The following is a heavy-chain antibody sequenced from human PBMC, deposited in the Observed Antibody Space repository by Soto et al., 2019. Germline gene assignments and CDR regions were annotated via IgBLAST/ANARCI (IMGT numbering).Heavy chain of an antibody. CDR3: ARSKWELTFGGYGMAV. CDR2: ISAYNGNT. Sequence: ASVKVSCKASGYTFTSYGISWVRQAPGQGLEWMGWISAYNGNTNYAQKLQGRVTMTTDTSTSTAYMELRSLRSDDTAVYYCARSKWELTFGGYGMAVWGQGTTVTVSS. CDR1: GYTFTSYG. J-gene: IGHJ6*02. D-gene: IGHD1-26*01. V-gene: IGHV1-18*01.